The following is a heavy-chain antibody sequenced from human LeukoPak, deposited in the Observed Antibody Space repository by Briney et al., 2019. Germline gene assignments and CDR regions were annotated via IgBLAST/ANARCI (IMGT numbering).Heavy chain of an antibody. CDR2: MNPNTGNT. D-gene: IGHD3-10*01. Sequence: GASVKVSCKASGYTFTSYDINWVRQATGQGLEWMGWMNPNTGNTGYAQKSQGRVTMTRNTSISTAYMELSSLRSEDTAVYYCARVDYYGSGSYLREYYYYGMDVWGQGTTVTVSS. J-gene: IGHJ6*02. V-gene: IGHV1-8*01. CDR1: GYTFTSYD. CDR3: ARVDYYGSGSYLREYYYYGMDV.